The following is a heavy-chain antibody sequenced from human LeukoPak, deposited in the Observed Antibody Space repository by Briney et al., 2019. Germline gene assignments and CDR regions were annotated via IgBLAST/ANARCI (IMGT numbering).Heavy chain of an antibody. CDR1: GYSISNGYY. Sequence: SETLSLTCNVSGYSISNGYYWGWIRQPPGKGLEWIATFYHGRSPYYNPSLQSRVTISVDTSKNQFSLRLNSVTAADTAVYYCARAAAHYSDNSGYYYHDYWGQGTLVTVSS. CDR2: FYHGRSP. V-gene: IGHV4-38-2*02. D-gene: IGHD3-22*01. J-gene: IGHJ4*02. CDR3: ARAAAHYSDNSGYYYHDY.